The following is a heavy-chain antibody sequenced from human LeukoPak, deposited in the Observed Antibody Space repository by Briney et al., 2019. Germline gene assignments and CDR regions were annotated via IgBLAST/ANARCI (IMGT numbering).Heavy chain of an antibody. D-gene: IGHD2-2*01. CDR2: IYYSGST. J-gene: IGHJ4*02. CDR1: GGSISSRDYY. CDR3: ARPQSHCSGITCSFDY. V-gene: IGHV4-39*01. Sequence: SETLSLTCTVSGGSISSRDYYWGWIRQPPGKRLEWIGSIYYSGSTYYNPSLKSRVTISVDTSKNQFSLKLSSVTAADTAVYYCARPQSHCSGITCSFDYWGQGALVTVSS.